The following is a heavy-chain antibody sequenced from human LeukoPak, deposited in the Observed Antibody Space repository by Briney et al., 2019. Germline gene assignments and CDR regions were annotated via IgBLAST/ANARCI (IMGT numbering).Heavy chain of an antibody. CDR3: AREGPEYSYGPRSGSAFDI. V-gene: IGHV1-69*06. CDR1: GGTFSSYA. Sequence: SVKVSCKASGGTFSSYAISWVRQAPGQALEWMGGIIPIFGTANYAQKFQGRVTITADKSTSTAYMELSSLRSDDRAVYYCAREGPEYSYGPRSGSAFDIWGQGTMVTVSS. D-gene: IGHD5-18*01. CDR2: IIPIFGTA. J-gene: IGHJ3*02.